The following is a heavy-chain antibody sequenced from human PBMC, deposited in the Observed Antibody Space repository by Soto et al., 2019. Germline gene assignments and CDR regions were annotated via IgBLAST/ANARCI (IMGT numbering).Heavy chain of an antibody. V-gene: IGHV3-23*01. CDR1: GFTFSSYA. D-gene: IGHD2-15*01. J-gene: IGHJ5*02. Sequence: EVQLLESGGGLVQPGESLRLSCAASGFTFSSYAMTWVRQAPGKGLEWVSSISGSGDYTYFADSVKGRFTISRDNSKDTLYLQMGRLRVGGNALYFWAEDSRSHPQGWFDPWGQGTLVTVSS. CDR3: AEDSRSHPQGWFDP. CDR2: ISGSGDYT.